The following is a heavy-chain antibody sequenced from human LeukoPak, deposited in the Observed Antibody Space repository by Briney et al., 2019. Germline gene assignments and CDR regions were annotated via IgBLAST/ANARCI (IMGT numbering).Heavy chain of an antibody. CDR3: ARDSMGGTLWAFDI. CDR2: ISSSSSTI. Sequence: PGGSLRLSCAASGFTFSPYSMSWVRRAPGKGLEWVSYISSSSSTIYYADSVKGRFTISRDNAKNSLYLQMNSLRAEDTAVYYCARDSMGGTLWAFDIWGQGTMVTVSS. V-gene: IGHV3-48*01. J-gene: IGHJ3*02. CDR1: GFTFSPYS. D-gene: IGHD1-26*01.